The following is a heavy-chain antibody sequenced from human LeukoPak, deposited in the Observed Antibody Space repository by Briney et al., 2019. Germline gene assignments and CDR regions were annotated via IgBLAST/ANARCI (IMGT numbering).Heavy chain of an antibody. D-gene: IGHD2-2*02. Sequence: ASVKVSCKASGYTFTGYYMHWVRQAPGQGLEWMGWINPNSGGTNYAQKFQGRVTMTRDTSISTAYMELSRLRSDDTAVYYCARDSRYCSSTSCYTYNWFDPWGQGTLVTVSS. V-gene: IGHV1-2*02. CDR3: ARDSRYCSSTSCYTYNWFDP. CDR1: GYTFTGYY. J-gene: IGHJ5*02. CDR2: INPNSGGT.